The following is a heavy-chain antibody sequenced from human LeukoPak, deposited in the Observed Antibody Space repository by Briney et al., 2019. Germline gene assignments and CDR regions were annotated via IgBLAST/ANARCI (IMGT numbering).Heavy chain of an antibody. CDR3: ARVTVRSGRIEYYYYYMDV. D-gene: IGHD3-3*01. CDR2: IYYSGSA. V-gene: IGHV4-59*01. Sequence: PSETLSLTCTVSGGSISSYYWSWLRQPPGKGLEWIGYIYYSGSANYNPSLKSRVTISVDTSKNQFSLKPSSVTAADTAVYYCARVTVRSGRIEYYYYYMDVWGKGTTVTVSS. J-gene: IGHJ6*03. CDR1: GGSISSYY.